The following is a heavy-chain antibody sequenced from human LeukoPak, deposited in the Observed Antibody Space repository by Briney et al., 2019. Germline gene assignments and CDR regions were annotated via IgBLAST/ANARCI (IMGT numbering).Heavy chain of an antibody. Sequence: SETLSLTCTVSGGSISSGGYYWSWIRQHPGKGLEWIGYIYYSGSTYYNPSLKSRVTISVDTSKNQFSLKLSSVTAADTAVYYCAGETTDYYYYGMDVWGQGTTVTVSS. CDR2: IYYSGST. D-gene: IGHD4-17*01. J-gene: IGHJ6*02. CDR1: GGSISSGGYY. CDR3: AGETTDYYYYGMDV. V-gene: IGHV4-61*08.